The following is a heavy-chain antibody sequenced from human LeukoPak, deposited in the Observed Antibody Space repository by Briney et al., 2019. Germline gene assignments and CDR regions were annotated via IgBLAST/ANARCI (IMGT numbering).Heavy chain of an antibody. CDR1: GGTFSSYA. Sequence: SVKVSCKASGGTFSSYAISWVRQAPGQGLEWMGGIIPIFGTANYAQKFQGRVTITADKSTSTAYMELSSLRSEDTALYYCARALRRYKYDYPSPDYWGQGTLVTVSS. J-gene: IGHJ4*02. D-gene: IGHD3-16*01. CDR2: IIPIFGTA. CDR3: ARALRRYKYDYPSPDY. V-gene: IGHV1-69*06.